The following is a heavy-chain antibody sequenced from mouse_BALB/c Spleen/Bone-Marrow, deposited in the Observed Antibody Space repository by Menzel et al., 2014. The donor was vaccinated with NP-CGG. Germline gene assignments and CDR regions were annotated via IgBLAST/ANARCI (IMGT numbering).Heavy chain of an antibody. CDR3: TRDIQHLDY. J-gene: IGHJ2*01. CDR1: GFTFTDYY. V-gene: IGHV7-3*02. Sequence: EVQGVESGGGLVQPGGSLRFSCTTSGFTFTDYYVSWVRQPPGKALEWMGFIRHKANGYTTEYSVSVKARFTISRDNSQSILYLQMNTLRAEDSATYGCTRDIQHLDYWGQGTTLTVSS. CDR2: IRHKANGYTT.